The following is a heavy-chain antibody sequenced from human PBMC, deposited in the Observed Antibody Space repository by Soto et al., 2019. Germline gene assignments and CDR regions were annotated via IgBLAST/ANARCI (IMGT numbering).Heavy chain of an antibody. V-gene: IGHV4-38-2*01. D-gene: IGHD1-7*01. CDR3: TRLPESLELVDF. CDR1: GYSISSGYY. CDR2: IHYTGYT. J-gene: IGHJ4*02. Sequence: KPSETLSLTCAVSGYSISSGYYWGCIRQPPGKGLEWVGSIHYTGYTYYNPSLKSRATMSVDTSNNQFSLRLGSVTAADTAVYSCTRLPESLELVDFWGQGTLVTVSS.